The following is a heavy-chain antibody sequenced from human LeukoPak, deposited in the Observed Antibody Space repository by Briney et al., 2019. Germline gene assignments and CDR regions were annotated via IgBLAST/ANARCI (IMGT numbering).Heavy chain of an antibody. J-gene: IGHJ4*02. CDR3: ARDCSSTSCWVDY. CDR1: GGSISSYY. Sequence: SETLSLTCTVSGGSISSYYWSWIRQPPGRGLEWIGYIYYSGSTNYNPSLKSRVTISVDTSKNQFSLKLSSVTAADTAVYYCARDCSSTSCWVDYWGQGTLVTVSS. V-gene: IGHV4-59*12. CDR2: IYYSGST. D-gene: IGHD2-2*01.